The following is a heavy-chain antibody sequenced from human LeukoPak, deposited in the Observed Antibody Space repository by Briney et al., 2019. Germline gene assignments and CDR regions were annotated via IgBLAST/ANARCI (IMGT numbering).Heavy chain of an antibody. CDR3: ARAPAEIGGYYPEYFRH. Sequence: GGALRLSCAASGFTFSRYWMHWVRQAPGKGLVWVSRIKSDGSTNYADSVKGRFTISRDNAKNTVSLLMNSLRAEDTGVYYCARAPAEIGGYYPEYFRHWGQGTLVTVP. V-gene: IGHV3-74*01. J-gene: IGHJ1*01. CDR2: IKSDGST. CDR1: GFTFSRYW. D-gene: IGHD3-22*01.